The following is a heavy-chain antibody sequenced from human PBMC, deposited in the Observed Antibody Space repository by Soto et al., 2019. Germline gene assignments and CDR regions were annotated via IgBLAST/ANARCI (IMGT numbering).Heavy chain of an antibody. CDR1: GGSISSSSYY. V-gene: IGHV4-39*01. CDR3: ARHEPAALGNLDY. Sequence: SETLSLTCTVSGGSISSSSYYWGWIRQPPGTGLEWIGSIYYSGSTYYNPSLKSRVTISVDTSKNQFSLKLSSVTAADTAVYYCARHEPAALGNLDYWGQGTLVTVSS. CDR2: IYYSGST. J-gene: IGHJ4*02. D-gene: IGHD2-2*01.